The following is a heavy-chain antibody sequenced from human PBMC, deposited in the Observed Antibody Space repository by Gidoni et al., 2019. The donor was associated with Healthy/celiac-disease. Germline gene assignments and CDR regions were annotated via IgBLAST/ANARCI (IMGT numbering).Heavy chain of an antibody. Sequence: QVTLKESGPVLVKTTETLTLTCTVSGFSLSNASMGVSWIRQPPGKALEWLAHIFSNDEKSYSTSLKSRLTISKDTSKSQVVLTMTNMDPVDTATSYCARTGIAAAGTLRYYYYGMDVWGQGTTVTVSS. J-gene: IGHJ6*02. CDR2: IFSNDEK. D-gene: IGHD6-13*01. CDR3: ARTGIAAAGTLRYYYYGMDV. V-gene: IGHV2-26*01. CDR1: GFSLSNASMG.